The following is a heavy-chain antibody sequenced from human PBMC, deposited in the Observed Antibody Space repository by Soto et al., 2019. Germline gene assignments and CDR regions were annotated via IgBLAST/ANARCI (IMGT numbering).Heavy chain of an antibody. CDR1: GFTFDDYA. D-gene: IGHD6-19*01. J-gene: IGHJ4*02. Sequence: GGSLRLSCAVSGFTFDDYAMHWVRQAPGKGLEWVAGIIWNSAYIVYADSVKGRFTISRDNAKNSLHLQMDSLRAEDTALYYCVKDSTVSGVRQGLDFWGRGTLVTVS. CDR3: VKDSTVSGVRQGLDF. CDR2: IIWNSAYI. V-gene: IGHV3-9*01.